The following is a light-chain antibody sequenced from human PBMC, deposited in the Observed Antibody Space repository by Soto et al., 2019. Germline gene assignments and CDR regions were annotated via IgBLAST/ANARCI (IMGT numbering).Light chain of an antibody. V-gene: IGLV2-23*01. CDR3: CSYAGSKTVI. Sequence: QSALTQPASVSGSPGQSITISCTGTSSDIGSSDLVSWYQQHTGKPPQLIIYEATTRPSGVSNRFSGSKSGNTASLTISGLQAEDEADYHCCSYAGSKTVIFGGGTKLTVL. CDR2: EAT. CDR1: SSDIGSSDL. J-gene: IGLJ2*01.